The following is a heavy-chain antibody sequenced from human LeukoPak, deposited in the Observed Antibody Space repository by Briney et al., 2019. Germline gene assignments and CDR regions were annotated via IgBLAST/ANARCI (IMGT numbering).Heavy chain of an antibody. Sequence: PAETLSLTCTVSGGSISSYYWSWIRQPPGKGLEWIGYIYYSGITNYNPSLQSRVTISLDTSKNQFSLKLSSVTAADTPVYYCASADYDDYYIHFWGQGTLVTVSS. D-gene: IGHD4-17*01. V-gene: IGHV4-59*01. CDR3: ASADYDDYYIHF. J-gene: IGHJ4*02. CDR2: IYYSGIT. CDR1: GGSISSYY.